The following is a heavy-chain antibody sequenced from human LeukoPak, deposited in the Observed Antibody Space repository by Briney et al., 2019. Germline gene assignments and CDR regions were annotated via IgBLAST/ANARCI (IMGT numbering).Heavy chain of an antibody. Sequence: GGSLRLSCAASGFTFSSYAMSWVRQAPGKGLEWVSAISGSGGSTYYADSVKGRFTISRDNSKNTLYLQMNSLRAEDTAVYYCAKDLHPSYLEYSGYDPGVDYWGQGTLVTVSS. CDR3: AKDLHPSYLEYSGYDPGVDY. CDR2: ISGSGGST. V-gene: IGHV3-23*01. D-gene: IGHD5-12*01. CDR1: GFTFSSYA. J-gene: IGHJ4*02.